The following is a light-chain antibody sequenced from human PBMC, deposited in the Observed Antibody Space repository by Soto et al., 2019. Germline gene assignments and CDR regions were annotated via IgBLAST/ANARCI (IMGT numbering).Light chain of an antibody. CDR1: QSISSY. CDR3: QQSYSTPRYT. J-gene: IGKJ2*01. CDR2: AAS. Sequence: DIQMTQSPYSLSASVGDRVTITCGASQSISSYLNWYQQKPGKAPKLLIYAASSLQSGVPSRFSGSGSGTDFTLTISSLQPEDFATHYCQQSYSTPRYTLGQGTKLEIK. V-gene: IGKV1-39*01.